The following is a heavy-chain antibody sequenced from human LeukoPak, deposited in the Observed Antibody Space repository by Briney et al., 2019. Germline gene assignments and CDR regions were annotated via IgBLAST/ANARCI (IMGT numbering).Heavy chain of an antibody. Sequence: SETLSLTCTVSGGSISGYYWRWIRQPAGQGLEWIGRIYTNGDTKFNPSLKSRVTMSVDTSKNQLSLKLRPVTAADTAVYYCARAAGAAGDQYFDYWGQGTLVTVSS. J-gene: IGHJ4*02. CDR3: ARAAGAAGDQYFDY. D-gene: IGHD6-13*01. CDR2: IYTNGDT. CDR1: GGSISGYY. V-gene: IGHV4-4*07.